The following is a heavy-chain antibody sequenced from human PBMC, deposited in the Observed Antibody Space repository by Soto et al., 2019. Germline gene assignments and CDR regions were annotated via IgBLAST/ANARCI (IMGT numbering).Heavy chain of an antibody. V-gene: IGHV3-23*01. CDR2: IRVGGGDT. CDR1: GFTFSSSA. J-gene: IGHJ5*02. D-gene: IGHD6-19*01. CDR3: AKCSVGTVRSSGWCNWFDP. Sequence: EVRLLESGGGWAQPGGSLRLSCAASGFTFSSSAMNWVRQAPGKGLEWVSSIRVGGGDTFYADSVRGRFTVSRDISRNTLYLQMNSLRAEDTAIYYCAKCSVGTVRSSGWCNWFDPWGQGTLVTVSS.